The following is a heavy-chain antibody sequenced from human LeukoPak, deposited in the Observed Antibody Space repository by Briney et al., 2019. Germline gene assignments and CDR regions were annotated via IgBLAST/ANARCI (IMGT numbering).Heavy chain of an antibody. Sequence: SDTLSLTCTVSGRSVSSGSYYWRWIRQPPGKGLEGIGYIYYSGRPNHNPSLKSRVTISGHTSKNQFSLKLSSVTAADTAVYYCARDSAPYYDILTGYFAAEYYFDYWGQGTLVTVSS. CDR3: ARDSAPYYDILTGYFAAEYYFDY. D-gene: IGHD3-9*01. J-gene: IGHJ4*02. CDR2: IYYSGRP. CDR1: GRSVSSGSYY. V-gene: IGHV4-61*01.